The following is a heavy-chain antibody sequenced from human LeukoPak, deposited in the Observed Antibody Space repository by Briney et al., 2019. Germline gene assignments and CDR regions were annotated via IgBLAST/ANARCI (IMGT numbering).Heavy chain of an antibody. D-gene: IGHD3-10*02. V-gene: IGHV3-48*03. CDR2: ISSSGSTI. CDR3: AELGITMIGGV. Sequence: GGSLRLSCVSSGFIFSSYVMSWVRQAPGKGLEWVSYISSSGSTIYYADSVKGRVTISRDNAKNSLYLQMNSLRAEDTAVYYCAELGITMIGGVWGKGTTVTISS. CDR1: GFIFSSYV. J-gene: IGHJ6*04.